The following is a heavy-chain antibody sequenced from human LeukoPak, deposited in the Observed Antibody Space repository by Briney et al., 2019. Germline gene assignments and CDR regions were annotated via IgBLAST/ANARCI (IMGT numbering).Heavy chain of an antibody. CDR1: GFTFNIYE. D-gene: IGHD1-14*01. V-gene: IGHV3-48*03. CDR3: AGSRYPEPQDLDY. Sequence: GGSLRLSCAASGFTFNIYEMNWVRQAPGKGLEWISYISADRNVIYYADSVKGRFIISRDNAKNSLYLQMNSLRAEDTTIYYCAGSRYPEPQDLDYWGQGTLVSVSS. CDR2: ISADRNVI. J-gene: IGHJ4*02.